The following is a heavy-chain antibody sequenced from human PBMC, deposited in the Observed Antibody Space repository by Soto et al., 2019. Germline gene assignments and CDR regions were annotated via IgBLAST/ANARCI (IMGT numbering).Heavy chain of an antibody. CDR3: ARTSVEQYSGDAPTTALFDY. V-gene: IGHV2-26*01. Sequence: QVTLKESGPVLVKPTETLTLTCTVSVVSISNARMGVSWIRQPPAKALEWRAHIFSNDEKYYSTALKSRHTLSKDTTKSQVVLTITHMDPVNTATNYCARTSVEQYSGDAPTTALFDYCGQGTLVTVSS. D-gene: IGHD5-12*01. CDR2: IFSNDEK. J-gene: IGHJ4*02. CDR1: VVSISNARMG.